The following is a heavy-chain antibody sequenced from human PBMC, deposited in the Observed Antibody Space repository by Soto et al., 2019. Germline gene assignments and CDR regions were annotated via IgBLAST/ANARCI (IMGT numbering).Heavy chain of an antibody. CDR3: ARRILLWSVRDAFDI. D-gene: IGHD3-10*01. CDR1: GYTYPSYW. Sequence: PGESLKISCKGFGYTYPSYWSGWVRQMPGKGLEWMGIIYPEDSDTRYSPSFQGQVTISADKSISTAYLQWSSLKASDTAMYYCARRILLWSVRDAFDIWGQGTMVTVSS. V-gene: IGHV5-51*01. CDR2: IYPEDSDT. J-gene: IGHJ3*02.